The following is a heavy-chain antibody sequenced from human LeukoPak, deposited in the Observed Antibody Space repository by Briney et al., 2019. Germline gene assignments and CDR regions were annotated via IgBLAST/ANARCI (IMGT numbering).Heavy chain of an antibody. CDR3: AKDRSWGLDY. J-gene: IGHJ4*02. D-gene: IGHD7-27*01. V-gene: IGHV3-23*01. Sequence: SGGSLRLSCAASGFIFNSYGMSWVRQAPGKGLEWVSALSGSGDTTYYADSVKGRFTISRDNSKNTLYLQMNSLRVEDTAIYCCAKDRSWGLDYWGQGTLVTVSS. CDR1: GFIFNSYG. CDR2: LSGSGDTT.